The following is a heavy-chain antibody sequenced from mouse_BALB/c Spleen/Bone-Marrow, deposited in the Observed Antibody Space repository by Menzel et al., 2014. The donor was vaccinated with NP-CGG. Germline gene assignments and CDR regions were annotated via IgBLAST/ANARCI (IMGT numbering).Heavy chain of an antibody. V-gene: IGHV5-6-3*01. CDR2: INSNGVST. CDR3: ARDYYGSSDY. CDR1: GFTFSSYG. J-gene: IGHJ2*01. Sequence: EVKLVESGGGLVQPGGSLKLSCAASGFTFSSYGMSWVRQTPDKRLELVATINSNGVSTYYPDSVKGRFTISRDNAKNTLYLQMSSLKSEDTAMYYCARDYYGSSDYWGQGTTLTVSS. D-gene: IGHD1-1*01.